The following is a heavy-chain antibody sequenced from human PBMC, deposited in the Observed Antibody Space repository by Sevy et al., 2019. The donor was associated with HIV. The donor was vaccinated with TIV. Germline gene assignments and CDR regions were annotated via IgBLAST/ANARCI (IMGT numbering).Heavy chain of an antibody. V-gene: IGHV3-30*02. CDR1: GFTFSYSG. D-gene: IGHD6-19*01. CDR3: AKNTAAVGXXGFXX. CDR2: IQYDGRNR. Sequence: GGSLRLSCAASGFTFSYSGMHWVRQAPGKGLEWVTFIQYDGRNRYYADSVKGRFTISRDNSKNTLYLQMNSLRGDDTAVYXXAKNTAAVGXXGFXXXXXGALVTVSS. J-gene: IGHJ4*01.